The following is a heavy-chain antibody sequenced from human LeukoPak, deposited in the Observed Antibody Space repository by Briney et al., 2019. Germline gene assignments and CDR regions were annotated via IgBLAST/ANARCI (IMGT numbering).Heavy chain of an antibody. CDR3: AKGDLGFGRFYFDY. J-gene: IGHJ4*01. D-gene: IGHD3-16*01. CDR2: ISGSGGTT. CDR1: GFTFTSYA. V-gene: IGHV3-23*01. Sequence: GGSLRLSCAASGFTFTSYAMNWVRQAPGKGLEWVSSISGSGGTTYNADSVKGRFTISRDNSKSTLYLQMNNLRAEDTAVYYCAKGDLGFGRFYFDYWGHGNLVTVSP.